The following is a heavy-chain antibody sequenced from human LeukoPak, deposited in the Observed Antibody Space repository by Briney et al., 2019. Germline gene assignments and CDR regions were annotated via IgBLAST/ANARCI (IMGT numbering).Heavy chain of an antibody. D-gene: IGHD4-17*01. V-gene: IGHV4-34*01. J-gene: IGHJ5*02. Sequence: SETLSLICAVYGGSFSGYYWSWIRQPPGKGLEWIGEINHSGSTNYNPSLKSRVTISVDTSKNQFSLKLSSVTAADTAVYYCARVPIGDYDDWFDPWGQGTLVTVSS. CDR2: INHSGST. CDR3: ARVPIGDYDDWFDP. CDR1: GGSFSGYY.